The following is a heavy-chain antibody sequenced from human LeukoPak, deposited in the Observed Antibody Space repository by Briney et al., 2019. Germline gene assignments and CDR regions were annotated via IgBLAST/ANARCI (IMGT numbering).Heavy chain of an antibody. Sequence: GGSLRLSCAASGFTFSSYSMNWVRQAPGKGLEWVSSISTSSSYIYYVDSVKGRFTISRDNAKNFLYLQMNSLRAEDTAVYYCARTYYDILTGYNPYFDYWGQGILVTVSS. V-gene: IGHV3-21*01. CDR3: ARTYYDILTGYNPYFDY. D-gene: IGHD3-9*01. CDR2: ISTSSSYI. CDR1: GFTFSSYS. J-gene: IGHJ4*02.